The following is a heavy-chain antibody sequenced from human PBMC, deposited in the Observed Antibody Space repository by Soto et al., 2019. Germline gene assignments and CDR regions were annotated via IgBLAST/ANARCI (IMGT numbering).Heavy chain of an antibody. CDR3: ARLDSSGYYYGYYFDY. CDR1: GGSISSGGYY. J-gene: IGHJ4*02. CDR2: IYYSGST. D-gene: IGHD3-22*01. Sequence: QVQLQESGPGLVKPSQTLSLTCTVSGGSISSGGYYWSRIRQHPGKGLEWIGYIYYSGSTYYNPSLKSRVTISVDTSKNQCSLKLSSVTATDTAVYYCARLDSSGYYYGYYFDYWGQGTLVTVSS. V-gene: IGHV4-31*03.